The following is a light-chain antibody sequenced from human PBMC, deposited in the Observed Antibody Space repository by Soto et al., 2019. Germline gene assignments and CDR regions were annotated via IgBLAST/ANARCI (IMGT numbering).Light chain of an antibody. CDR1: SGHSSYA. Sequence: QPVLTQSPSASASLAASVKLTCTLSSGHSSYAIAWHQQQPEKGPRYLMKLNSDGSHSKGDGIPDRFSGSSSGAERYLTISSLQSEDEADYYCQTWGSGIHVFGTGTKLTVL. CDR2: LNSDGSH. V-gene: IGLV4-69*01. CDR3: QTWGSGIHV. J-gene: IGLJ1*01.